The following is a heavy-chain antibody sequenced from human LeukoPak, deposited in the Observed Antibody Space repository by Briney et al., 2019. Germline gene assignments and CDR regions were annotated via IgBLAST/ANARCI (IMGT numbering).Heavy chain of an antibody. CDR3: ARALDYYDSSAYYSYYYYMDV. CDR1: GHSISSGYH. V-gene: IGHV4-38-2*02. Sequence: SETLSLTCTVSGHSISSGYHWGWIRPPPGKGLEWIGNIYHSGSTYYNPSPKSRVTISVDTSKNQFSLKLSSVTAADTAVYYCARALDYYDSSAYYSYYYYMDVWGKGTTVTVSS. CDR2: IYHSGST. D-gene: IGHD3-22*01. J-gene: IGHJ6*03.